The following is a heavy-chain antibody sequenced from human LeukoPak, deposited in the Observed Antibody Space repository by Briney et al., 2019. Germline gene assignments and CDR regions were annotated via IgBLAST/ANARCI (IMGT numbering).Heavy chain of an antibody. Sequence: GGSLRLSCAASGFTFSSYSMHWVRQAPGKGLEWVSLISSSSGCIYYADSVKGRFTISRDNSKNSLYLQMNSLRAEDTALYYCAKDGGGYSGYGYYFDYWGQGTLVTVSS. D-gene: IGHD5-12*01. CDR3: AKDGGGYSGYGYYFDY. CDR1: GFTFSSYS. J-gene: IGHJ4*02. CDR2: ISSSSGCI. V-gene: IGHV3-21*01.